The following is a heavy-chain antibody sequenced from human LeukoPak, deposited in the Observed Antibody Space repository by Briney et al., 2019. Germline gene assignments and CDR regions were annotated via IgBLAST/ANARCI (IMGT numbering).Heavy chain of an antibody. V-gene: IGHV4-59*01. J-gene: IGHJ4*02. D-gene: IGHD4-17*01. CDR1: GGPISSYY. Sequence: SQTLSLTCTVSGGPISSYYWSWIRQPPGKGLEWIGYIYNSGSTNYNPSLKSRVTISVDTSKNQFSLNLSSVTAADTAVYYCARGSGYGDCRLDYWGQGTLVTVSS. CDR2: IYNSGST. CDR3: ARGSGYGDCRLDY.